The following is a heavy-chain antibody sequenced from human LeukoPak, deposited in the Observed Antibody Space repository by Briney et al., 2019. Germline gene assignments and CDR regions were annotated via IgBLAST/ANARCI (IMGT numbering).Heavy chain of an antibody. CDR2: INHSGST. V-gene: IGHV4-34*01. Sequence: SETLSLTCAVYGGSFSGYYWSWIRQPPGKGLEWIGEINHSGSTNYNPSLKSRVTISVDTSKNQFSLKLSSVTAADTAVYYCARELRQLWSRGVIDYWGQGTLVTVSS. J-gene: IGHJ4*02. D-gene: IGHD5-18*01. CDR3: ARELRQLWSRGVIDY. CDR1: GGSFSGYY.